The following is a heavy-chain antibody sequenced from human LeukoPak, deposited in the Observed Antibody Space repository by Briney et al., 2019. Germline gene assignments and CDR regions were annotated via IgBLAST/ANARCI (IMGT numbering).Heavy chain of an antibody. V-gene: IGHV3-21*01. D-gene: IGHD2-15*01. CDR3: ARVGYCSGGSCYSPVDY. CDR2: ISSRSSYI. Sequence: GGSLRLSCAASGFTFSSYSMNWVRQAPGKGLEWVSSISSRSSYIYYADSVKGRFTISRDNAKNSLYLQMNSLRAEDTAVYYCARVGYCSGGSCYSPVDYWGQGTLVTVSS. J-gene: IGHJ4*02. CDR1: GFTFSSYS.